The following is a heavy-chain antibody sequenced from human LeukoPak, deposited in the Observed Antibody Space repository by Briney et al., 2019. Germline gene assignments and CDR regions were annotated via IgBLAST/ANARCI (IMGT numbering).Heavy chain of an antibody. CDR2: IYYSGST. Sequence: PSETLSLTCTVSGGSISSYYWSWIRQPPGKGLEWIGYIYYSGSTNYNPSLKSRVTVSVDTSKNQFSLKLSSVTAADTAVYYCASQLLPERYFDYWGQGTLVTVSS. CDR1: GGSISSYY. D-gene: IGHD2-15*01. V-gene: IGHV4-59*08. J-gene: IGHJ4*02. CDR3: ASQLLPERYFDY.